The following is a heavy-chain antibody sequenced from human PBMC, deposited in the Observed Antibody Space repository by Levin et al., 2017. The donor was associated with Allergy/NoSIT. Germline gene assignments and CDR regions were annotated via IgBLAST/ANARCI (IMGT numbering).Heavy chain of an antibody. D-gene: IGHD5-18*01. V-gene: IGHV4-59*01. Sequence: SQTLSLTCTVSGGSISSYYWSWIRQPPGKGLEWIGYIYYSGSTNYNPSLKSRVTISVDTSKNQFSLKLSSVTAADTAVYYCARDTPYSSDAFDIWGQGTMVTVSS. CDR3: ARDTPYSSDAFDI. CDR2: IYYSGST. CDR1: GGSISSYY. J-gene: IGHJ3*02.